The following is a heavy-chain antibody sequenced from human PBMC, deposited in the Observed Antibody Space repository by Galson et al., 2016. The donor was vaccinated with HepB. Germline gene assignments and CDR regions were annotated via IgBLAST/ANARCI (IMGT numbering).Heavy chain of an antibody. D-gene: IGHD3-16*01. V-gene: IGHV3-23*01. CDR1: GFTFSSYA. CDR2: ISGSGGRT. CDR3: ARDRRHNYAFFDS. J-gene: IGHJ4*02. Sequence: SLRLSCAASGFTFSSYAMSWVRQAPGKGLEWVSTISGSGGRTYYADSVKGRFTISRDNSKNLLYLQMNSLRDEDTAVYYCARDRRHNYAFFDSWGQGTPITVSS.